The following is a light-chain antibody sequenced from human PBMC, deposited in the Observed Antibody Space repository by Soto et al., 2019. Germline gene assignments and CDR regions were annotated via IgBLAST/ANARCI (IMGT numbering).Light chain of an antibody. V-gene: IGLV2-14*01. CDR1: SSDIGDYNY. J-gene: IGLJ3*02. CDR2: DVS. Sequence: QSALTQPASVSGSPGQSITISCTGTSSDIGDYNYVSWYQQYLGKVPKLVIYDVSHRPSGVSNRFSGSKSGNTASLTISGLQAEDEADYYCSSSTTTTSLVVFGGGTKLTVL. CDR3: SSSTTTTSLVV.